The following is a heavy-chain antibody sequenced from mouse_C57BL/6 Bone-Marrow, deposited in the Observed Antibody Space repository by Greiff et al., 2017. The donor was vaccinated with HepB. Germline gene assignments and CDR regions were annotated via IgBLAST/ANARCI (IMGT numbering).Heavy chain of an antibody. CDR2: IWGVGST. V-gene: IGHV2-6*01. Sequence: VQRVESGPGLVAPSQSLSITCTVSGFSLTSYGVDWVRQSPGKGLEWLGVIWGVGSTNYNSALKSRLSISKDNSKSQVFLKMNSLQTDDTAMYYCASSIYYGNHWFAYWGQGTLVTVSA. J-gene: IGHJ3*01. CDR3: ASSIYYGNHWFAY. D-gene: IGHD2-1*01. CDR1: GFSLTSYG.